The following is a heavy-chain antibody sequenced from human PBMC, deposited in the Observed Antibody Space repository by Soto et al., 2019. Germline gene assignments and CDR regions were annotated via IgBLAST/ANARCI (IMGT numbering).Heavy chain of an antibody. Sequence: PSETLSLTCTVSGGSIRSYYWSWIRQPAGKGMEWIGRIHTTDGTNYNPSLKSRVTMSIDTSNNQFSLKLSSLTAADTAVYYCARALSSAAGLYFDFWGQGTLVTVSS. J-gene: IGHJ4*02. V-gene: IGHV4-4*07. CDR3: ARALSSAAGLYFDF. D-gene: IGHD6-13*01. CDR2: IHTTDGT. CDR1: GGSIRSYY.